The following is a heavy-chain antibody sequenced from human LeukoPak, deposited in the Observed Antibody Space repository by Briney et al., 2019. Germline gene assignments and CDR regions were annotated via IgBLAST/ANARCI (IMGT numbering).Heavy chain of an antibody. CDR1: GGSISSYY. D-gene: IGHD4-17*01. Sequence: SETLSLTCTVSGGSISSYYWSWIRQPPGKGLEWIGYIYYSGSTNYNPSLKSRVTISVDTSKNQFSLKLSSVTAADTAIYYCARVYGDSLDYWGQGTLVTVSS. V-gene: IGHV4-59*01. CDR2: IYYSGST. J-gene: IGHJ4*02. CDR3: ARVYGDSLDY.